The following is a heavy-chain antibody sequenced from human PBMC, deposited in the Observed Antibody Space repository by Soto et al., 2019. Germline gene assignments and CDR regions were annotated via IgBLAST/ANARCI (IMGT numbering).Heavy chain of an antibody. V-gene: IGHV3-74*01. Sequence: EVQLVESGGGLVQPGGSLRLSCAASGFTFNTYWMHWVRQAPGKGLVWVSRINTDGSTTNYAGSVEGRFTISRDNAKNTLYLQMNSLRAEDTAVYYCARVGVGAYHFDYWGQGTLVTVSS. D-gene: IGHD1-26*01. CDR2: INTDGSTT. CDR1: GFTFNTYW. CDR3: ARVGVGAYHFDY. J-gene: IGHJ4*02.